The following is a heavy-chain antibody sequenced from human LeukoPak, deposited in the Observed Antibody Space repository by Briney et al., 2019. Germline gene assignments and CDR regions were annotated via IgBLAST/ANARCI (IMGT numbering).Heavy chain of an antibody. J-gene: IGHJ5*02. D-gene: IGHD6-13*01. Sequence: ASVKVSCKASGYTLTSYDINWVRQATGQGLEWMGWMTPNSGNTGYAQKFQGRVTMTRNTSISTAYMELSSLRSEDTAVYYCARSIAAAGTGWFDPWGQGTVVTVSS. V-gene: IGHV1-8*01. CDR1: GYTLTSYD. CDR2: MTPNSGNT. CDR3: ARSIAAAGTGWFDP.